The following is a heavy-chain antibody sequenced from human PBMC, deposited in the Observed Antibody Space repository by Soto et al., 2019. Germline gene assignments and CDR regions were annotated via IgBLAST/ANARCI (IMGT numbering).Heavy chain of an antibody. J-gene: IGHJ6*02. D-gene: IGHD3-10*01. CDR3: AKDQGYFGSGALGMDV. Sequence: EVQLLESGGALVQPGGSLRLSSAASGFTFSSYAMSWVRQPPGKGLGWVSTISGSGGSTYYADSVKGRFTISRDNSKNTLYLQMNSLRAEDTAVFYCAKDQGYFGSGALGMDVWGQGTTVTVSS. CDR2: ISGSGGST. CDR1: GFTFSSYA. V-gene: IGHV3-23*01.